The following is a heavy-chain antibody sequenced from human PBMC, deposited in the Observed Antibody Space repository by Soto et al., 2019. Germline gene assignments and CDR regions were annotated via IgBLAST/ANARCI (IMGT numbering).Heavy chain of an antibody. CDR3: ARGGYSSGWYVGGVGYYYYGMDV. CDR1: GFTFSSYS. J-gene: IGHJ6*02. CDR2: ISSSSSYI. D-gene: IGHD6-19*01. Sequence: GGSLRLSCAASGFTFSSYSMNWVRQAPGKGLEWVSSISSSSSYIYYADSVKGRFTISRDNAKNSLYLQMNSLRAEDTAVYYCARGGYSSGWYVGGVGYYYYGMDVWGQGTTVTVS. V-gene: IGHV3-21*01.